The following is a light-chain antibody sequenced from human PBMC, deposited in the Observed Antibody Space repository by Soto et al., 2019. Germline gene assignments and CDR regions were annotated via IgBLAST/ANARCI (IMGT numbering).Light chain of an antibody. J-gene: IGKJ1*01. V-gene: IGKV3D-15*01. CDR3: QQYSDSPLT. CDR2: GAS. CDR1: QSVSSK. Sequence: ETVMTQSPATLSVSPGERATLSCWASQSVSSKLAWYQQKPGQAPRLLIYGASTRATGIPARFSGSGSGTEFTLTISSLQSEDFAVYFCQQYSDSPLTFGQGTKVEIK.